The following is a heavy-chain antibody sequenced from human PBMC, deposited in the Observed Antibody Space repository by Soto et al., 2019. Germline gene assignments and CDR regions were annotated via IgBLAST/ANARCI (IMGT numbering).Heavy chain of an antibody. Sequence: GGSLRLSCAASGFTFSSYAMHWVRQAPGKGLEWVAVISYDGSNKYYADSVKGRFTISRDNSKNTLYLQMNSLRAEDTAVYYCARDAYYYDSSGYYYTLDYWGQGTLVTVSS. CDR2: ISYDGSNK. D-gene: IGHD3-22*01. J-gene: IGHJ4*02. CDR3: ARDAYYYDSSGYYYTLDY. V-gene: IGHV3-30-3*01. CDR1: GFTFSSYA.